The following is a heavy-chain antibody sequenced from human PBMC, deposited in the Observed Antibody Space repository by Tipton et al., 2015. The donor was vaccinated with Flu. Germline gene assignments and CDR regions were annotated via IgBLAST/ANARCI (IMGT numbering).Heavy chain of an antibody. CDR1: GFTFSSYG. Sequence: SGFTFSSYGMHWVRQAPGKGLEWVAVIWYDGSNKYYADSVKGRFTISRDNSKNTLYLQMNSLRAEDTAVYYCARAAGGMDVWGQGTTVTVSS. J-gene: IGHJ6*02. V-gene: IGHV3-33*01. CDR3: ARAAGGMDV. CDR2: IWYDGSNK.